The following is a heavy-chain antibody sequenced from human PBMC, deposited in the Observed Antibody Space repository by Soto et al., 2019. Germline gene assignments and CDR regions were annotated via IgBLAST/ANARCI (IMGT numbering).Heavy chain of an antibody. V-gene: IGHV4-34*01. J-gene: IGHJ4*02. CDR1: GGSFSGYY. CDR2: INHSGST. Sequence: SETLSLTCAVYGGSFSGYYWSWIRQPSGKGLEWIGEINHSGSTNYNPSLKSRVTISVDTSKNQFSLKLSSVTAADTAVYYCARDGSSGWYYFDYWGQGTLVTVSS. D-gene: IGHD6-19*01. CDR3: ARDGSSGWYYFDY.